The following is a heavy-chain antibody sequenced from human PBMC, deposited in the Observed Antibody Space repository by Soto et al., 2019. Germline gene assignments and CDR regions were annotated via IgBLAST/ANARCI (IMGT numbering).Heavy chain of an antibody. CDR2: VYYTGNT. J-gene: IGHJ5*02. CDR3: ASRVQTNTIIAQVTLSAP. CDR1: GGSISSSSYY. Sequence: SETLSLTCTVSGGSISSSSYYWGWISKPPGKGLEWIGCVYYTGNTNYNPSLKSRVTMSLDTSKNQFSLKLSSVTAADTAVYYCASRVQTNTIIAQVTLSAPWGQGTRVPVSS. V-gene: IGHV4-61*05. D-gene: IGHD6-13*01.